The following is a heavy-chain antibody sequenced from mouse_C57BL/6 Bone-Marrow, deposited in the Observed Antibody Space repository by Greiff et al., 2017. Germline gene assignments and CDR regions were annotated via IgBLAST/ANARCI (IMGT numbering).Heavy chain of an antibody. CDR3: ARVYYGNYGYAMDY. Sequence: EVKLVESGPGLVKPSQSLSLTCSVTGYSITSGSYWNWLRPFPGNKLEWMGYISYDGSNNYHPSLKNRISITRDPSKNQVFLKLKSVTTADAATDYCARVYYGNYGYAMDYWGQGTSVTVSS. CDR2: ISYDGSN. D-gene: IGHD2-1*01. V-gene: IGHV3-6*01. J-gene: IGHJ4*01. CDR1: GYSITSGSY.